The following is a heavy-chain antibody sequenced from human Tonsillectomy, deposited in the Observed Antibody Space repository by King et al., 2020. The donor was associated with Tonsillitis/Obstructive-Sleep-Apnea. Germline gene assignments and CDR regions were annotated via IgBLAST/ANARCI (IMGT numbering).Heavy chain of an antibody. J-gene: IGHJ1*01. V-gene: IGHV5-51*01. CDR2: IYPGDSDT. Sequence: QLVQSGAEVKKPGESLKISCKGSGYNFTSYWIGWVRQMPGKGLDYMGIIYPGDSDTRYSPSFQGQVTMSADKSISTAYLQWSSLKASDTAMYYCARHGLATTGGWYFQHWGQGTLVTVSS. CDR3: ARHGLATTGGWYFQH. CDR1: GYNFTSYW. D-gene: IGHD6-13*01.